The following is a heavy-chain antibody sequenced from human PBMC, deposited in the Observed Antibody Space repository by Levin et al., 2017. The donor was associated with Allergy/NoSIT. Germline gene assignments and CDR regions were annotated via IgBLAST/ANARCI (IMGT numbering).Heavy chain of an antibody. Sequence: SETPSLTCTVSGGSINSGGFYWSWVRQHPGKGLEWIGKIYHSGTTYYNPSLKSRVTISVDTFKNQFSLKLTSVTAADTAFYYCARSRTAAGTSGDSWFDPWGQGALVTVSS. CDR2: IYHSGTT. D-gene: IGHD6-13*01. V-gene: IGHV4-31*03. CDR3: ARSRTAAGTSGDSWFDP. CDR1: GGSINSGGFY. J-gene: IGHJ5*02.